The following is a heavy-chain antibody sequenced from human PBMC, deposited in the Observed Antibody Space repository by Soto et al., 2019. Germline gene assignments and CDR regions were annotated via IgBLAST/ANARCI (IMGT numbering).Heavy chain of an antibody. Sequence: QLQLQESGPGLVKPSETLSLTCIVSGDSITTTTYYWGWIRQPPGKGLEWIGSFHYGGSTSYNPSRRSRVTIFVDTSKNQFSLIVSYVTAADTAVYYCAKYTSGTMRDYWGQGTLVTVSS. V-gene: IGHV4-39*01. D-gene: IGHD5-18*01. CDR2: FHYGGST. CDR1: GDSITTTTYY. CDR3: AKYTSGTMRDY. J-gene: IGHJ4*02.